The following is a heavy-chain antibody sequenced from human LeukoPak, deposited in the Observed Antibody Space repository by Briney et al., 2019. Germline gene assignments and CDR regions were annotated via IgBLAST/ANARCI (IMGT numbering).Heavy chain of an antibody. CDR2: ISSSSSYI. CDR3: ARRDYYDSSGYYFDY. CDR1: GLTFSSYS. Sequence: GGSLRLSCAASGLTFSSYSMNWVRQAPGKGLEWVSSISSSSSYIYYADSVKGRFTISRDNAKNSLYLQMNSLRAEDTAVYYCARRDYYDSSGYYFDYWGQGTLVTVSS. V-gene: IGHV3-21*01. J-gene: IGHJ4*02. D-gene: IGHD3-22*01.